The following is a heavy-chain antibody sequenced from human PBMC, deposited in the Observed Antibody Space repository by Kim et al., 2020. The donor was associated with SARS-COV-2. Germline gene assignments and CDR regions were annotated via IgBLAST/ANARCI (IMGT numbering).Heavy chain of an antibody. J-gene: IGHJ5*02. CDR2: IYYSGST. V-gene: IGHV4-39*07. CDR3: ARDSNNWNLNWFDP. Sequence: SETLSLTCTVSGGSISSSSYYWGWIRQPPGKGLEWIGSIYYSGSTYYNPSLKSRVTISVDTSKNQFSLKLSSVTAADTAVYYCARDSNNWNLNWFDPWGQGTLVTVSS. D-gene: IGHD1-20*01. CDR1: GGSISSSSYY.